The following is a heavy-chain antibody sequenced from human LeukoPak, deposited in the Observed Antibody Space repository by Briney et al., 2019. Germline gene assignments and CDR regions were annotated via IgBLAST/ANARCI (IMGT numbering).Heavy chain of an antibody. V-gene: IGHV3-30*02. J-gene: IGHJ4*02. D-gene: IGHD3-10*01. CDR2: IRYDGSNK. CDR1: GFTFSSYG. CDR3: AAAMVRGVIITSQAQFDY. Sequence: PGGSLRLSCAASGFTFSSYGMHWVRQAPGKGLEWVAFIRYDGSNKYYADSVKGRFTISRDNSKNTLYLQMNSLRAEDTAVYYCAAAMVRGVIITSQAQFDYWGQGTLVTVSS.